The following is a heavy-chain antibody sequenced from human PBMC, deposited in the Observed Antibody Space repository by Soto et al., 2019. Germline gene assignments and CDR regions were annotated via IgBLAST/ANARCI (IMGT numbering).Heavy chain of an antibody. CDR1: GFTFSSYS. Sequence: GGSLRLSCAASGFTFSSYSMNWVRQAPGKGLEWVSSISSSSSYIYYADSVKGRFTISRDNAKNSLYLQMNSLRAEDTAVYYCARDGDPMIVVAPPPGVDAFDIWGQGTMVTVSS. D-gene: IGHD3-22*01. CDR2: ISSSSSYI. J-gene: IGHJ3*02. CDR3: ARDGDPMIVVAPPPGVDAFDI. V-gene: IGHV3-21*01.